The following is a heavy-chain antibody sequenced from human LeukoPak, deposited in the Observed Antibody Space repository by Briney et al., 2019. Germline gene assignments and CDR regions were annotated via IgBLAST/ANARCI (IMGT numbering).Heavy chain of an antibody. CDR2: ISNSGSTI. J-gene: IGHJ4*02. V-gene: IGHV3-11*01. CDR3: ARVVRLLSY. CDR1: GSIFSDYY. D-gene: IGHD2/OR15-2a*01. Sequence: NPGGSLRLSCAASGSIFSDYYMSWIRQAPGKGLEWISYISNSGSTIYYADSVKGRFTLSRDNAKNSLYLQMNSLRAEDTAVYYCARVVRLLSYWGQGTLVTVSS.